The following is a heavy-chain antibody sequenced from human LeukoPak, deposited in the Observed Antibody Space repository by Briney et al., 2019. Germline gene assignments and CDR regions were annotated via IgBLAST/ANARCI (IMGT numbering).Heavy chain of an antibody. CDR2: IYYSGST. J-gene: IGHJ4*02. CDR3: ARDPIAVVGGGSFDY. CDR1: GGSISSSSYY. Sequence: PSETLSLTCTVSGGSISSSSYYWGWIRQPPGKGLEWIGSIYYSGSTYYNPSLKSRVTISVDTSKNQFSLKLSSVTAADTAVYYCARDPIAVVGGGSFDYWGQGTLVTVSS. V-gene: IGHV4-39*07. D-gene: IGHD6-19*01.